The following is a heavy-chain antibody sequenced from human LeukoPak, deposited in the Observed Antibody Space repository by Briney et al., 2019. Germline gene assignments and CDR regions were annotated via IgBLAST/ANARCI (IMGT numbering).Heavy chain of an antibody. CDR3: STGPTRISMIRGVVITDY. CDR2: IRSKAHGGTT. CDR1: GFTFGDFA. V-gene: IGHV3-49*04. J-gene: IGHJ4*02. Sequence: GGSLRLSCTASGFTFGDFAMNWVRQAPGKGLEWVGFIRSKAHGGTTEYAASVKGRFTISRDDSKNTLYLQMNRLKTEDTAVYYCSTGPTRISMIRGVVITDYWGQGTLVTVSS. D-gene: IGHD3-10*01.